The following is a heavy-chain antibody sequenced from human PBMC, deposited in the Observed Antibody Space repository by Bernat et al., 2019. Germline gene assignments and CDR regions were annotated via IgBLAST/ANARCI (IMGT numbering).Heavy chain of an antibody. CDR2: LSTDGSNT. J-gene: IGHJ4*02. V-gene: IGHV3-74*01. CDR1: GFTFSTYW. CDR3: VRGSGYYYFDY. Sequence: EVHLVESGGGLVQPEGSLRLSCTASGFTFSTYWMHWVRQAPGKGLEWVLGLSTDGSNTRYSDSVKGRFTISRDNAKNTLYLQMNGLRVDDTAVYYCVRGSGYYYFDYWGQGILVTVSS. D-gene: IGHD3-22*01.